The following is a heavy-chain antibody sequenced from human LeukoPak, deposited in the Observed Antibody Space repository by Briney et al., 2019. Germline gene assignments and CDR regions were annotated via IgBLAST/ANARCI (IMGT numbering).Heavy chain of an antibody. CDR1: GGTFSSYA. Sequence: SVKVSCKASGGTFSSYAISWVRQAPGQGLEWMGRIIPILGIANYAQKFQGRVTITADKSTSTAYMELSSLRSEDTAVYYCARDSVQQPFDYWGQGTLVTVSS. D-gene: IGHD6-13*01. CDR3: ARDSVQQPFDY. V-gene: IGHV1-69*04. CDR2: IIPILGIA. J-gene: IGHJ4*02.